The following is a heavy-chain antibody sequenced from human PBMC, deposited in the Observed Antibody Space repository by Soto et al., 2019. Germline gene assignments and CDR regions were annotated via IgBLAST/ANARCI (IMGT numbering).Heavy chain of an antibody. CDR2: MNDFGRT. CDR1: GASSSSYY. CDR3: ARSFCRGAVRCNWFDP. J-gene: IGHJ5*02. V-gene: IGHV4-59*01. D-gene: IGHD2-15*01. Sequence: QVQLQESGPGLVKSSETLSLTCTVSGASSSSYYWSWIRQPPGKGLEWIGYMNDFGRTIYNPSLKSRVTISLDTSKNQCSLKVTSVIAADTAVYYCARSFCRGAVRCNWFDPWGQGTLVTVSS.